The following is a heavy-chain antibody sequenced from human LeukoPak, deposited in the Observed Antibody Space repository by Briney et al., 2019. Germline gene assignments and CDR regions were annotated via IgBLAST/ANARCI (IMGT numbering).Heavy chain of an antibody. CDR3: ARADYDFWSGYYKSYYYGMDV. J-gene: IGHJ6*02. CDR2: ISGSGDST. CDR1: GFTFSSYA. D-gene: IGHD3-3*01. V-gene: IGHV3-23*01. Sequence: GGSLRLSCAASGFTFSSYAMSWVRQAPGKGLEWVSAISGSGDSTYYGDSVKGRFTISRDNSKNTLYLQMNSLRAEDTAVYYCARADYDFWSGYYKSYYYGMDVWGQGTTVTVSS.